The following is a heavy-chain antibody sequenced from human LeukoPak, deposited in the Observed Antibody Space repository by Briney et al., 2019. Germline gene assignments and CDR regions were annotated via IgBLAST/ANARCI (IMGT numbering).Heavy chain of an antibody. J-gene: IGHJ4*02. V-gene: IGHV1-69*05. CDR3: ARSVGYSRSDY. D-gene: IGHD6-13*01. CDR2: IIPIFGTA. CDR1: GGTFSSYA. Sequence: SVKVSCKASGGTFSSYAISWVRQAPGQGLEWMGGIIPIFGTANYAQKSQGRVTTTRNTSISTAYMELSSLRSEDTAVYYCARSVGYSRSDYWGQGTLVTVSS.